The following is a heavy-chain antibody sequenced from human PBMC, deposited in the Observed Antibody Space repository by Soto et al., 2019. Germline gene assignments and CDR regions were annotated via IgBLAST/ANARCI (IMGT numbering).Heavy chain of an antibody. J-gene: IGHJ6*02. CDR2: ISGSGGST. D-gene: IGHD2-21*02. CDR3: AKDGEFRGGDYYYYYGMDV. V-gene: IGHV3-23*01. Sequence: EVQLLESGGGLVQPGGSLRLSYAASGFTFSSYAMSWVRQAPGKGLEWVSAISGSGGSTYYADSVKGRFTISRDNSKNTLYLQMNSVRAEDTAVYYCAKDGEFRGGDYYYYYGMDVWGQGTTVTVSS. CDR1: GFTFSSYA.